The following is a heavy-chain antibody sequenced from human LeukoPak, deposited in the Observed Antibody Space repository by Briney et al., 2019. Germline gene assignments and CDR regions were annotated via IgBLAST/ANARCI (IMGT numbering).Heavy chain of an antibody. Sequence: PSEPLSLTCSRYNYSNSNSLYWGWRRQPPGKGLEWIGSIYRSGSTFYNPSLTSRVTISLDTSKNQFSLKLSSVTAADTSVYFCARGTYGYYMDVWGKGTTVTVSS. CDR2: IYRSGST. D-gene: IGHD4-17*01. CDR1: NYSNSNSLY. V-gene: IGHV4-38-2*02. CDR3: ARGTYGYYMDV. J-gene: IGHJ6*03.